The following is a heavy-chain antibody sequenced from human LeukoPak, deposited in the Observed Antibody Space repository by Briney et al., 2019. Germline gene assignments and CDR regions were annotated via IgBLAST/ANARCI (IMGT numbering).Heavy chain of an antibody. D-gene: IGHD3-10*01. CDR1: GFTVSSNH. CDR2: IYTGGST. CDR3: ARDSGFGEFNDC. J-gene: IGHJ4*02. Sequence: QPGGTLRLSCAASGFTVSSNHMSWVRQAPGKELEWVSVIYTGGSTYYADSVKGRFTISRDNSKNTLYLQMNRLRAEDTAVYYCARDSGFGEFNDCWGQGTLVTVSS. V-gene: IGHV3-66*01.